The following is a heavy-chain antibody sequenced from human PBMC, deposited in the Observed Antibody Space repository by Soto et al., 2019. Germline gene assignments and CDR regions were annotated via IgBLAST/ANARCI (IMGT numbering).Heavy chain of an antibody. J-gene: IGHJ6*03. V-gene: IGHV1-69*06. D-gene: IGHD3-3*01. CDR2: IVPVFGSL. CDR3: ASISNGEWYHKAMDF. CDR1: EDSFSSYP. Sequence: QVQLVQSGTEVRKPGSSVKVSCKASEDSFSSYPVSWVRQAPGQGLEWMGEIVPVFGSLESAQKFQDRLSIGADKSATTVYLVLSSLRSDETDVYYCASISNGEWYHKAMDFGCERTPVIVSS.